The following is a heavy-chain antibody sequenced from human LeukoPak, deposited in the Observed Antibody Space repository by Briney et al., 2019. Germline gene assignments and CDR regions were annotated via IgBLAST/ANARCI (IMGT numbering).Heavy chain of an antibody. J-gene: IGHJ3*02. V-gene: IGHV3-33*01. D-gene: IGHD3-22*01. CDR3: ARNYDSSGFHVFDI. Sequence: GGSLRLSCAASGFTFSRYGMHWVRQAPGKGLEWVAVIWYDGINKYYADSVKGRFTISRDNSKNTLYLQMNSLRAEDTAVYYRARNYDSSGFHVFDIWGQGTMVTVSS. CDR2: IWYDGINK. CDR1: GFTFSRYG.